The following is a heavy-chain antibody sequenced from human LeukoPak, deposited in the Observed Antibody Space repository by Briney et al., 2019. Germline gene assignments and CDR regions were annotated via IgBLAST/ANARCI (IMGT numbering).Heavy chain of an antibody. CDR1: GFSFSSYW. D-gene: IGHD3-9*01. V-gene: IGHV3-7*01. CDR2: IKQDGSEK. J-gene: IGHJ4*02. Sequence: GGSLRLSCAASGFSFSSYWMSWVRQAPGKGLEGVTNIKQDGSEKFYVDSMKGRFTIPRDNAKHSLYLQMNSLRAEDTAVYYCARGGDFDWLLPFDYWGQGTLVTVSS. CDR3: ARGGDFDWLLPFDY.